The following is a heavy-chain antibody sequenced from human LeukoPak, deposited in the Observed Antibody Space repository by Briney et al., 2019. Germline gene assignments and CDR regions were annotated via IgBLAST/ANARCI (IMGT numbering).Heavy chain of an antibody. D-gene: IGHD6-6*01. V-gene: IGHV4-59*13. CDR1: GGSISNYY. J-gene: IGHJ4*02. Sequence: SETLSLTCTVSGGSISNYYWSWIRQPPGKGLEWIGYIYYSGTTNYNPSLKSRVTISVDTSKNQFSLKLSSVTAADTAVYYCARAPSVPYYFDYWGQGTLVTVSS. CDR3: ARAPSVPYYFDY. CDR2: IYYSGTT.